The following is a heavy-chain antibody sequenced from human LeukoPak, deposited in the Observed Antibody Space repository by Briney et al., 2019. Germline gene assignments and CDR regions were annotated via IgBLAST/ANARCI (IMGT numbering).Heavy chain of an antibody. CDR1: GGSISSYY. D-gene: IGHD3-9*01. J-gene: IGHJ2*01. CDR3: AITGPLRYFDWLRPNWYFDL. Sequence: PSETLSLTCTVSGGSISSYYWGWIRQPPGKGLEWIGSIYYSGSTYYNPSLKSRVTISVDTSKNQFSLKLSSVTAADTAVYYCAITGPLRYFDWLRPNWYFDLWGRGTLVTVSS. V-gene: IGHV4-39*01. CDR2: IYYSGST.